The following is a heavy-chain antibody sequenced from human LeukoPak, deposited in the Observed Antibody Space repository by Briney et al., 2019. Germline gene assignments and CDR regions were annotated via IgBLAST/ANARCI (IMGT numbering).Heavy chain of an antibody. CDR2: IRYDGSNK. V-gene: IGHV3-30*02. CDR1: GFTFSSYG. Sequence: GGSLRLSCAASGFTFSSYGMHWVRQAPGKGLEWVAFIRYDGSNKYYADSVKGRFTISRDNSKNTLYLQMNSLRAEDTAVYYCAKLHSGYFSVLDYWGQGTLVTVSS. D-gene: IGHD5-12*01. J-gene: IGHJ4*02. CDR3: AKLHSGYFSVLDY.